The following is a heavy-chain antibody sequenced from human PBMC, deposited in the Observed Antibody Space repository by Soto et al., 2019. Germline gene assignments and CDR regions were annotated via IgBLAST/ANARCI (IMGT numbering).Heavy chain of an antibody. CDR2: MNPNSGNT. CDR3: ARDAAATGSGWFDP. D-gene: IGHD6-13*01. Sequence: ASVKVSCKAAGYTFTSYDINWVRQATGQGLEWVGWMNPNSGNTGYAQKFQGRVTMTRNSSISTAYMELSSLRSDDTAVYYCARDAAATGSGWFDPWGQGTLVTVSS. J-gene: IGHJ5*02. CDR1: GYTFTSYD. V-gene: IGHV1-8*01.